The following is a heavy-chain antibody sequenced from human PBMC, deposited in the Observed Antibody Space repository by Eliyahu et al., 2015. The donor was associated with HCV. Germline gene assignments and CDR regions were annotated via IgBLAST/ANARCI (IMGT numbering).Heavy chain of an antibody. Sequence: YWSWIRQPPGKGLEWIGYIHYSGSTNYNPSLKSRVTMSIDTSKNQFSLNLTSVTAADTAMYYCASGGGGIAVTGTGGWFDPWGQGTLVTVSS. V-gene: IGHV4-59*01. CDR3: ASGGGGIAVTGTGGWFDP. CDR1: Y. J-gene: IGHJ5*02. CDR2: IHYSGST. D-gene: IGHD6-19*01.